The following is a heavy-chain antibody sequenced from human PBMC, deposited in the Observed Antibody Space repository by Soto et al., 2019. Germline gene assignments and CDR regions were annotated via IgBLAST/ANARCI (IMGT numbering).Heavy chain of an antibody. CDR2: ISGSGGST. V-gene: IGHV3-23*01. D-gene: IGHD2-2*01. J-gene: IGHJ4*02. CDR1: GFTFISYA. Sequence: EVQLLESGGGLVQPGESLRLSCAASGFTFISYAMSWVRQAPGKGLEWVSAISGSGGSTYYADSVKGRFTISRDNSKNTLYLQMNSLRAEDTTVYYCAKVRVGCSSTSCYGFDYWGQGTLVTVSS. CDR3: AKVRVGCSSTSCYGFDY.